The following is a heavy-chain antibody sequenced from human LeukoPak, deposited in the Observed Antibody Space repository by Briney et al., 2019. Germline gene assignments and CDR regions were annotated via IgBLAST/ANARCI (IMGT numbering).Heavy chain of an antibody. D-gene: IGHD3-10*01. V-gene: IGHV3-23*01. J-gene: IGHJ4*02. CDR2: IRAGAGSP. CDR1: GFTLNNYA. Sequence: GGSLRLSCAASGFTLNNYAMSWVRQAPGKGLEWVSGIRAGAGSPYYADSVEGRITISRDNSKNTLYLQMNSLRDEDTAIYYCARVTWVENSLGHYWGQGTLVTVSS. CDR3: ARVTWVENSLGHY.